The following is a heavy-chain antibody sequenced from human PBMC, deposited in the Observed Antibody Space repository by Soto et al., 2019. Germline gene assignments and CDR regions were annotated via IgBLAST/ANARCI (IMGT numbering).Heavy chain of an antibody. CDR3: ARLYCSGGSCTQNWFDP. CDR1: GGSISSGDYY. CDR2: IYYSGST. V-gene: IGHV4-30-4*01. J-gene: IGHJ5*02. Sequence: PSETLSLTCTVSGGSISSGDYYWSWIRQPQGKGLEWIGYIYYSGSTNYNPSLKSRVTISVDTSKNQFSLKLSSVTAADTAVYYCARLYCSGGSCTQNWFDPWGQGTLVTVSS. D-gene: IGHD2-15*01.